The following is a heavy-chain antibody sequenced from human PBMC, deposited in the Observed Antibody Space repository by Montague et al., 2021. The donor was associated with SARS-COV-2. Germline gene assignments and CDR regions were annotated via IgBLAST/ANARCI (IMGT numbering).Heavy chain of an antibody. CDR2: INHGGST. CDR3: ARGFDY. Sequence: SETLSLTCAVHGTPFSGYYWNWIRQPPGKGLEWIGEINHGGSTKYSPSLKSRLTISVDTSKNQFSLKLSSVTAADTAVYYCARGFDYWGQGTLVTVSS. J-gene: IGHJ4*02. V-gene: IGHV4-34*01. CDR1: GTPFSGYY.